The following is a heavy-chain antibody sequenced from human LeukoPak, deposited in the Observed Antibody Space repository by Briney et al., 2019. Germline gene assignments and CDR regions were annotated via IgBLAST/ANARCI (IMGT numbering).Heavy chain of an antibody. V-gene: IGHV3-73*01. D-gene: IGHD2-2*01. CDR2: IRSKANSYAT. Sequence: PGGSLRLSCAASGFTFSGSAMHWVRQASGKGLEWVGRIRSKANSYATAYAASVKGRFTISRDDSKNTAYLQMNSLRTEDTAVYYCTSPGTSGIDYWGQGTLVTVSS. J-gene: IGHJ4*02. CDR3: TSPGTSGIDY. CDR1: GFTFSGSA.